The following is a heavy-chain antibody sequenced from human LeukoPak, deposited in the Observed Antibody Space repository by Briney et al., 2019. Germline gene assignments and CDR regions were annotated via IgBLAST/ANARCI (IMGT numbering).Heavy chain of an antibody. V-gene: IGHV3-21*01. J-gene: IGHJ2*01. CDR1: GFTFTNYC. Sequence: GGSLRLSCAASGFTFTNYCMIWVRQAPGKGLEWVSSISCSSNYIYYADSVKGRFTISRDNAKNSLYLQMNSLRAEDTAVYYCARGSGYYFLERNYWYFDLWGRGTLVTVSS. CDR3: ARGSGYYFLERNYWYFDL. CDR2: ISCSSNYI. D-gene: IGHD3-22*01.